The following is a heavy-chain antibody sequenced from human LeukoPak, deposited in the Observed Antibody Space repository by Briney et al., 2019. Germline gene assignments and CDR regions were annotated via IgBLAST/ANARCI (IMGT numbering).Heavy chain of an antibody. CDR2: ISGSGGST. J-gene: IGHJ4*02. Sequence: GGSLRLSCAASGFTFSSYAMHWVRQAPGKGLEWVSAISGSGGSTYYADSVKGRFTISRDNSKNTLYLQMNSLRAEDTAVYYCAKSGYSSGWFDYWGQGTLVTVSS. CDR1: GFTFSSYA. CDR3: AKSGYSSGWFDY. D-gene: IGHD6-19*01. V-gene: IGHV3-23*01.